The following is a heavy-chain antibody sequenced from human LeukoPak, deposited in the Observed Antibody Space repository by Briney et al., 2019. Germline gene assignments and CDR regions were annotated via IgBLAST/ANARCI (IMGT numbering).Heavy chain of an antibody. J-gene: IGHJ4*02. CDR1: GFTFSSYS. D-gene: IGHD4-17*01. CDR3: ARDDDYGDPFDY. CDR2: ISSSSSTI. Sequence: GGSLRLSCAASGFTFSSYSMNWVRQAPGKGLEWCSYISSSSSTIYYADSVKGRFTISRDNAKNSLYLQMNSLRAEDTALYYCARDDDYGDPFDYWGQGTLVTVSS. V-gene: IGHV3-48*01.